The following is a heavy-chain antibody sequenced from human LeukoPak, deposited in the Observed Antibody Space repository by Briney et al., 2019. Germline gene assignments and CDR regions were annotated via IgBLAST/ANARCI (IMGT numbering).Heavy chain of an antibody. J-gene: IGHJ6*03. Sequence: PSETLSLTCAVYGGSFSGYYWSWIRQPPGKGLEWIGEINHSGSTNYNPSLKSRVTISVDTSKNQFSLKLSSVTAADTAVYYCARLGPFVVVIVKYYYMDVWGKGTTVTVSS. D-gene: IGHD2-21*01. CDR2: INHSGST. CDR1: GGSFSGYY. V-gene: IGHV4-34*01. CDR3: ARLGPFVVVIVKYYYMDV.